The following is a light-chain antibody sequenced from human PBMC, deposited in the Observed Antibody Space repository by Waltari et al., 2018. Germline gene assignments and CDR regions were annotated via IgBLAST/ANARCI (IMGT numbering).Light chain of an antibody. CDR2: VRSDGSH. J-gene: IGLJ2*01. Sequence: QLVVTQSPSASASLGASVNLTCTLSSGHSSYAIPWHQHQSEKAPSYLMKVRSDGSHTKADGIPDRFSGSSSGSERYLTLSSLQPEDEADYYCQTWGTGFVVFGGGTKLTVL. CDR3: QTWGTGFVV. CDR1: SGHSSYA. V-gene: IGLV4-69*02.